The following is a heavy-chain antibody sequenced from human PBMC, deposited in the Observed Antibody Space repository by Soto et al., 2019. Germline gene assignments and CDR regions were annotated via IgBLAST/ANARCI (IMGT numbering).Heavy chain of an antibody. CDR3: AKGGRQWLVTSDFNY. D-gene: IGHD6-19*01. Sequence: VQLVESGGGVVQPGRSLRLSCAASGFTFSDDAMQWVRQAPGKGLEWVAVVSHDGRNTHYADSVKGRFTISRDSSKNSVSLEMTSLRAEDTAVYYCAKGGRQWLVTSDFNYWGQGALVTVSS. CDR1: GFTFSDDA. CDR2: VSHDGRNT. V-gene: IGHV3-30*18. J-gene: IGHJ4*02.